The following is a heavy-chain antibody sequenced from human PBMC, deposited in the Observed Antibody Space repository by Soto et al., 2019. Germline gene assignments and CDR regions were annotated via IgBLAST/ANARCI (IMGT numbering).Heavy chain of an antibody. D-gene: IGHD2-15*01. CDR2: INHSGST. J-gene: IGHJ3*02. CDR1: GGSFSGYY. Sequence: SETLSLTCAVYGGSFSGYYWSWIRQPPGKGLEWIGEINHSGSTNYNPSLKSRVTISVDTSKNQFSLKLSSVTAADTAVYYCARVDLGYCSGGSCYPDIWGQGTMVTVSS. CDR3: ARVDLGYCSGGSCYPDI. V-gene: IGHV4-34*01.